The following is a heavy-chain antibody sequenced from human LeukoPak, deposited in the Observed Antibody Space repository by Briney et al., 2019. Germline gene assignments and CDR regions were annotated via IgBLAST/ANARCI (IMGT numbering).Heavy chain of an antibody. CDR3: ARTLWFGELSGYYYGMDV. Sequence: GESLKISCMGSGYSFTSYWIGWVRQMPGKGLGWMGIIYPGDSDTRYSPSFQGQVTISAGKAINTAYLQWSSLKASDTAMYYCARTLWFGELSGYYYGMDVWGQGTTVTVSS. V-gene: IGHV5-51*01. J-gene: IGHJ6*02. CDR1: GYSFTSYW. D-gene: IGHD3-10*01. CDR2: IYPGDSDT.